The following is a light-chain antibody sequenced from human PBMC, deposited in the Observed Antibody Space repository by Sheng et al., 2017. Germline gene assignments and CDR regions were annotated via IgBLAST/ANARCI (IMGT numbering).Light chain of an antibody. CDR2: KIS. CDR1: QDIITW. J-gene: IGKJ4*01. Sequence: DIQLTQSPSTLSASVGDRVTITCRADQDIITWLAWYQQKPGKAPNLLITKISNLEDGVPSRFSGSGSGTLFTLTINSLQPDDFATYFCQQYHSDFPLTFGGGTKVEIK. CDR3: QQYHSDFPLT. V-gene: IGKV1-5*03.